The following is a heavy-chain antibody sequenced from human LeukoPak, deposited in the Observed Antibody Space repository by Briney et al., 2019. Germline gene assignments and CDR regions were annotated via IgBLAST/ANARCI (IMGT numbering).Heavy chain of an antibody. D-gene: IGHD6-6*01. J-gene: IGHJ4*02. Sequence: GGSLRLSCAASGFTLSSYSMNWVRQDPGKGLEWVANIKQDGSEKYSVDSVKGRFTISRDNAKNSLYLQMSSLRVEDTAVYYCAREGPSSSFFDYWGQGTLVTVSS. CDR1: GFTLSSYS. CDR2: IKQDGSEK. CDR3: AREGPSSSFFDY. V-gene: IGHV3-7*01.